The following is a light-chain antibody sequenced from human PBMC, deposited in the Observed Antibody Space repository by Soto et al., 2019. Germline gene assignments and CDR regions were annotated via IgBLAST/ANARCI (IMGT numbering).Light chain of an antibody. J-gene: IGKJ4*01. CDR3: LQTSSFPRS. Sequence: IQMTQSPSSVSASVGDRVTITCRASQDISSWLDWYQQKPGKAPKLLIYGAYTLQSGVPSRFSGSGSGTEFTLTISSLQPEDFATYYCLQTSSFPRSFGGGTKADIK. CDR2: GAY. V-gene: IGKV1-12*01. CDR1: QDISSW.